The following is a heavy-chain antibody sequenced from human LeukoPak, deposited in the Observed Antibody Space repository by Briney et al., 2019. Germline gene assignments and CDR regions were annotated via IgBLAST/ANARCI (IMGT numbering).Heavy chain of an antibody. CDR3: ARLGTTVTPRFDY. CDR2: IFYSGNT. J-gene: IGHJ4*02. CDR1: GYSISSGYY. D-gene: IGHD4-17*01. V-gene: IGHV4-61*01. Sequence: PSETLSLTCTVSGYSISSGYYWCWIRPPPGKGLGGIGYIFYSGNTNYNPSLKSRVTISVDTSKNQFSLKLSSVTAADTAVYYCARLGTTVTPRFDYWGQGTLVTVSS.